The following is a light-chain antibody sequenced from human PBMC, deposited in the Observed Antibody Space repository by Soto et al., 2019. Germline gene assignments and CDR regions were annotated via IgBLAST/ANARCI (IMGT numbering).Light chain of an antibody. CDR3: SSYAVTNIFV. V-gene: IGLV2-8*01. CDR1: SSDVGGFNY. Sequence: QSVLTQPPSASGSPGQSVTISCSGTSSDVGGFNYVSWYQQHPGRAPKVLIYEVNNRPSGVPDRFSGSKSGSTASLTVSGLQAEDEAEDYCSSYAVTNIFVFGTGTKLTVL. CDR2: EVN. J-gene: IGLJ1*01.